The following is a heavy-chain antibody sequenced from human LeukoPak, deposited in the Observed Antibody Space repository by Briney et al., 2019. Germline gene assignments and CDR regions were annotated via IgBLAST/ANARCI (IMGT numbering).Heavy chain of an antibody. J-gene: IGHJ4*02. D-gene: IGHD6-19*01. V-gene: IGHV3-7*04. CDR2: IKKDGSEK. CDR3: ARVGYSSGWRAPDFDY. Sequence: GGSLRLSCAASGFTFSSYWMSWVRQAPGKGLEWVANIKKDGSEKYYVDSVKGRFTISRDNAKTLLYLQMNSLRAEDTAFYYCARVGYSSGWRAPDFDYWGQGTLVTVSS. CDR1: GFTFSSYW.